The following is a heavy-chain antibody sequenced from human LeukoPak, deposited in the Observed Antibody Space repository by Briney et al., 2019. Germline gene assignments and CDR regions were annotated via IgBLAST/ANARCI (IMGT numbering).Heavy chain of an antibody. Sequence: PSETLSLTCAVYGGSFTGYYWSWIRQPPGKGLEWIGEISHRGSTNYNPSLKSRVTISVYTSKNQFSLKLSSVTAADTAVYYCARQRGMIAVAGRIFYFDYWGQGTLVTVSS. CDR3: ARQRGMIAVAGRIFYFDY. V-gene: IGHV4-34*01. CDR1: GGSFTGYY. J-gene: IGHJ4*02. CDR2: ISHRGST. D-gene: IGHD6-19*01.